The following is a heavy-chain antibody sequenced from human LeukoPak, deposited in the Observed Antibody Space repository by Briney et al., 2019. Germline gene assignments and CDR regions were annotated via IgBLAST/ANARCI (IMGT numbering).Heavy chain of an antibody. V-gene: IGHV2-70*01. CDR2: IDWDDDK. CDR1: GFSLSTSGMC. D-gene: IGHD6-13*01. J-gene: IGHJ4*02. Sequence: SGPALVKPTQTLTLTCTFSGFSLSTSGMCVSWIRQPPGKALEWLALIDWDDDKYYSTSLKTRLTISKDTSKNQVVLTMTNMDPVDTATYYCARTHTYSNSWYIPYYFDYWGQGTLVTVSS. CDR3: ARTHTYSNSWYIPYYFDY.